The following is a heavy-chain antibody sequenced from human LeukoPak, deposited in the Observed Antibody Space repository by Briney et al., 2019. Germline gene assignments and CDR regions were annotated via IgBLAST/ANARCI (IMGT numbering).Heavy chain of an antibody. CDR2: ISGSGGST. J-gene: IGHJ4*02. D-gene: IGHD2-21*02. Sequence: GGSLRLSCAASGFTFSSYAMSWVRQAPGKGLEWVSAISGSGGSTYYTDPVKGRFTISRDNSKNTLYLQMNSLRAEDTAVYYCAKDQAIVVVTASLDYWGQGTLVTVSS. V-gene: IGHV3-23*01. CDR3: AKDQAIVVVTASLDY. CDR1: GFTFSSYA.